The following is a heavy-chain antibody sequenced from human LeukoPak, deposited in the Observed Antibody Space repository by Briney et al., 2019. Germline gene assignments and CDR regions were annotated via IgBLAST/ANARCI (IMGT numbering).Heavy chain of an antibody. CDR2: IDPSDSDI. CDR3: ARRINGAGDCSGGSCYSGHFDY. Sequence: GESLKISCKGSGYSFTSYWIGWVRQMPGKGLEWMGIIDPSDSDIRYSPSFQGQVTISADKSINTAYLQWSSLKASDTAIYYCARRINGAGDCSGGSCYSGHFDYWGQGTLVTVSS. J-gene: IGHJ4*02. V-gene: IGHV5-51*01. CDR1: GYSFTSYW. D-gene: IGHD2-15*01.